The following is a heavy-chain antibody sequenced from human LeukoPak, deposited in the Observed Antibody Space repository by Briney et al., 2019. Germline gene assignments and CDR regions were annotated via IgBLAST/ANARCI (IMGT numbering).Heavy chain of an antibody. Sequence: GGSLRLSCAASGFTFSSYAMSWVRQAPGKGLEWVSAISGSGGSTYYADSVKGRFTISRDNAKNSVFLQMNSLRADDTAVYYCARIGYSSSSLDYWGQGTLVTVSS. V-gene: IGHV3-23*01. CDR1: GFTFSSYA. J-gene: IGHJ4*02. CDR3: ARIGYSSSSLDY. D-gene: IGHD6-6*01. CDR2: ISGSGGST.